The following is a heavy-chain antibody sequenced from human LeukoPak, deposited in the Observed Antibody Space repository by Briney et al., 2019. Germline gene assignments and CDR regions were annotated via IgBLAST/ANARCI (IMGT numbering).Heavy chain of an antibody. CDR3: ARERSTVFDP. J-gene: IGHJ5*02. CDR1: GGSFSGYY. CDR2: IYTSGST. V-gene: IGHV4-4*07. Sequence: SETLSLTCAVYGGSFSGYYWSWIRQPAGKGLEWIGRIYTSGSTNYNPSLKSRVTMSVDTSKNQFSLKLSSVTAADTAVYYCARERSTVFDPWGQGTLVTVSS. D-gene: IGHD4-11*01.